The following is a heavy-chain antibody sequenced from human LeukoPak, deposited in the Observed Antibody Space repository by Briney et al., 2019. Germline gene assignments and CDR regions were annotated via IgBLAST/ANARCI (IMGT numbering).Heavy chain of an antibody. CDR1: GYTFSSFG. Sequence: ASVKVSCKATGYTFSSFGISWVRQAPGQGLEWLGWISADTVNTKYIEKLQGRVTMTRDTSTSTAYMELKSLRSDDTAVYYCARAALYYGSSGLLGHWGQGTLVTVSS. CDR3: ARAALYYGSSGLLGH. J-gene: IGHJ4*02. D-gene: IGHD3-22*01. V-gene: IGHV1-18*01. CDR2: ISADTVNT.